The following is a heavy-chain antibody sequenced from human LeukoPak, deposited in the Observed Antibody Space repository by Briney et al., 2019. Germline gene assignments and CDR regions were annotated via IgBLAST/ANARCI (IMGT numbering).Heavy chain of an antibody. D-gene: IGHD5-24*01. CDR1: GFTFDSYG. CDR3: AKAVDLATISVDI. CDR2: ISGSGVYT. J-gene: IGHJ3*02. Sequence: PGGTLRLSCAASGFTFDSYGMNWVRQAPGTGLEWVSGISGSGVYTYYADSVKGRFTISRDNSKNTLYLLMNSLRVDDTAVYYCAKAVDLATISVDIWGQGTMVTVSS. V-gene: IGHV3-23*01.